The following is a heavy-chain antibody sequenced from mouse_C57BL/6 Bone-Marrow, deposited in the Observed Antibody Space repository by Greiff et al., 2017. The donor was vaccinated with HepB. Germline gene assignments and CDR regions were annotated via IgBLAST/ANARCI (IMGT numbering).Heavy chain of an antibody. CDR1: GFTFSSYG. V-gene: IGHV5-6*01. Sequence: EVKLVESGGDLVKPGGSLKLSCAASGFTFSSYGMSWVRQTPDKRLEWVATLSSGGSYTYYPDSVKGRFTISRDNAKNTLYLQMSRLKSEDTAMYYCARQSNSFAYWGQGTLVTVSA. J-gene: IGHJ3*01. CDR2: LSSGGSYT. D-gene: IGHD2-5*01. CDR3: ARQSNSFAY.